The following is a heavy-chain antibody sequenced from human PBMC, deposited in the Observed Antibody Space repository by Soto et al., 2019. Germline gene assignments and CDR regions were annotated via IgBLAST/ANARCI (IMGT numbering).Heavy chain of an antibody. V-gene: IGHV1-24*01. CDR3: TTYHGDYNFEH. CDR1: GYTLNEVA. CDR2: FDPDETET. J-gene: IGHJ5*02. Sequence: QVQLVKSGAEVKKPGASVKVSCKVSGYTLNEVAMPWVRQAPGKVIEWLGGFDPDETETIYAQHFQGRVTMTEDPSTDTVYMELSSLRSEDTALYFVTTYHGDYNFEHWGQGTLVTVSS. D-gene: IGHD4-17*01.